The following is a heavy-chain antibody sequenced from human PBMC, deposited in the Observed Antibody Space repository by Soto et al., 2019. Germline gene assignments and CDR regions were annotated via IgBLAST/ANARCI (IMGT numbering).Heavy chain of an antibody. CDR2: IDPRSGAT. D-gene: IGHD1-26*01. CDR1: GYTVTDYY. CDR3: ARDDYGIYPY. J-gene: IGHJ4*02. V-gene: IGHV1-2*02. Sequence: ASVKVSCKASGYTVTDYYIHWVRQAPGQGLEWMGWIDPRSGATIYAQKFQDRVTMTRDTSISTAYMDLSRLRSDDTAVYYCARDDYGIYPYWGQGTLVTVSS.